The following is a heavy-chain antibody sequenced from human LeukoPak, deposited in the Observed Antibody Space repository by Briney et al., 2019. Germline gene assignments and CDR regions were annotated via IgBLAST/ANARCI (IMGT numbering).Heavy chain of an antibody. D-gene: IGHD4-17*01. Sequence: GGSLRLSCAASGFTFSNYWMSWVRQAPGKGLEWVANIRQDGIEKYYVDSVKGRFTISRDNAKTSLYLQMNSLRAEDTAMYYCARDRRSLYGTSYYYYYMDVWGKGTTVTVSS. J-gene: IGHJ6*03. CDR2: IRQDGIEK. V-gene: IGHV3-7*01. CDR1: GFTFSNYW. CDR3: ARDRRSLYGTSYYYYYMDV.